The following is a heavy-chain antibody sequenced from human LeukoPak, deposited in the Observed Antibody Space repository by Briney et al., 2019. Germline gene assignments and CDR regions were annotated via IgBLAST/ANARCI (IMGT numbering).Heavy chain of an antibody. CDR1: GGTFSSYA. CDR3: ARRGDCSSTSCYTRDAFDI. D-gene: IGHD2-2*02. J-gene: IGHJ3*02. Sequence: SVTVSCKASGGTFSSYAISWVRQAPGQGIEWMGGIIPIFGTANYAQKFQGRVTITADESTSTAYMELSSLRSEDTAVYYCARRGDCSSTSCYTRDAFDIWGQGTMVTVSS. V-gene: IGHV1-69*13. CDR2: IIPIFGTA.